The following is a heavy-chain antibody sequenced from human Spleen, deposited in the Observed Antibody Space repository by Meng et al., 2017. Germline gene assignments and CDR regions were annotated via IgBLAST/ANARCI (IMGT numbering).Heavy chain of an antibody. D-gene: IGHD3-22*01. J-gene: IGHJ4*02. CDR2: ISGSGGST. CDR1: GFTFSSYA. Sequence: GGSLRLSCAASGFTFSSYAMSWVRQAPGKGLEWVSAISGSGGSTYYADSVKGRFTISRDNSKNTLYLQMNSLRAEDTAVYYCAKLPGVVVIEGPIDYWGQGALVTVSS. CDR3: AKLPGVVVIEGPIDY. V-gene: IGHV3-23*01.